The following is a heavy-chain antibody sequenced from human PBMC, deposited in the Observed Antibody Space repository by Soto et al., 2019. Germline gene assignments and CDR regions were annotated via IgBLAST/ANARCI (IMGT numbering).Heavy chain of an antibody. V-gene: IGHV2-5*02. Sequence: QITLKESGPTLVKPTQTLTLTCTFSGFSLSTSGVGVDWIRQPPGKALEWLALIYWDDDKRYSPSLKSRLTIXKXXSKNQVVLTMTNMDPVDTATYYCAHRELRWNWFDPWGQGTLVTVSS. CDR2: IYWDDDK. CDR3: AHRELRWNWFDP. CDR1: GFSLSTSGVG. D-gene: IGHD3-3*01. J-gene: IGHJ5*02.